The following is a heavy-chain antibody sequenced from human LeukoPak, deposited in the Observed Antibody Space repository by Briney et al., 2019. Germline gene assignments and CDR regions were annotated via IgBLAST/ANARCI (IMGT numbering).Heavy chain of an antibody. CDR1: GYTFTNYY. Sequence: GASVKVSCKASGYTFTNYYIHWVRQAPGQGLEWMGWISAYNGNTNYAQKLQGRVTMTTDTSTSTAYMELRSLRSDDTAVYYCAREGIESYYYDSSGYYPAGYYYMDVWGKGTTVTISS. CDR3: AREGIESYYYDSSGYYPAGYYYMDV. V-gene: IGHV1-18*04. CDR2: ISAYNGNT. D-gene: IGHD3-22*01. J-gene: IGHJ6*03.